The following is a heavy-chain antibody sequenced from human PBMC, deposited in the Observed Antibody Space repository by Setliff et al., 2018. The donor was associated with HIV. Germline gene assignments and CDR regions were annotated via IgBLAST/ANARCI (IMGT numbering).Heavy chain of an antibody. CDR3: AKPRLYNSALEN. CDR2: IYSDGST. CDR1: GLTFNRYW. V-gene: IGHV3-66*02. D-gene: IGHD1-1*01. Sequence: GGSLRLSCVASGLTFNRYWMSWVRQAPGKGLEWVSTIYSDGSTYHADSVKGRFTLSRDNSKNTLYLQMNSLTPEDTAVYYCAKPRLYNSALENWGQGTLVTVSS. J-gene: IGHJ4*02.